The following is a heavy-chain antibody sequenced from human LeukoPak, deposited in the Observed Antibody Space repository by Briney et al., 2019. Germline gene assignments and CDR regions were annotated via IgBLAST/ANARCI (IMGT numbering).Heavy chain of an antibody. J-gene: IGHJ4*02. Sequence: SETLSLTCAVYGGSFSGYYWSRIRQPPGKGLEWIGEINHSGSTNYNPSLKSRVTISVDTSKNQFSLKLSSVTAADTAVYYCARGRVTIFGVVGLDYWGQGTLVTVSS. CDR2: INHSGST. CDR3: ARGRVTIFGVVGLDY. V-gene: IGHV4-34*01. D-gene: IGHD3-3*01. CDR1: GGSFSGYY.